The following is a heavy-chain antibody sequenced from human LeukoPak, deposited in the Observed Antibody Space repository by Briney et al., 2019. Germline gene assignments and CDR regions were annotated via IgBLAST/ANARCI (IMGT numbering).Heavy chain of an antibody. V-gene: IGHV3-48*04. CDR3: ARRSFEGFDY. J-gene: IGHJ4*02. CDR1: GFDFGAFG. Sequence: TGGSLRLSCVVSGFDFGAFGMNWVRQAPGKGLEWISYSADGSATKYYADSVKGRFIISRGNAKKSLYLRMNSLRAEDTAVYYCARRSFEGFDYWGQGTLVTVSS. D-gene: IGHD3-16*01. CDR2: SADGSATK.